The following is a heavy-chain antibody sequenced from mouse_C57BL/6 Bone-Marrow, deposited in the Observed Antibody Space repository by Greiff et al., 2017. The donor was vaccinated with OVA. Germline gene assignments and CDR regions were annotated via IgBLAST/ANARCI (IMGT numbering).Heavy chain of an antibody. Sequence: EVKLVESGGGLVQPGGSMKLSCVASGFTFSNYWMNWVRQSPEQGLEWVAQIRLKSDNYATHYAESVKGRFTISRDDSKSSVYLQMDNLRAKDTGIYYCTGCYGFAYWGKGTLVTVSA. CDR3: TGCYGFAY. V-gene: IGHV6-3*01. CDR1: GFTFSNYW. J-gene: IGHJ3*01. CDR2: IRLKSDNYAT. D-gene: IGHD1-1*01.